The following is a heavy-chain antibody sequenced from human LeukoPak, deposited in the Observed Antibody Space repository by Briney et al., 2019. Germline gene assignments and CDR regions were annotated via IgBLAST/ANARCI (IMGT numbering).Heavy chain of an antibody. J-gene: IGHJ4*02. CDR1: GFTFSSYW. V-gene: IGHV3-7*05. CDR3: ARAKEMATILTY. D-gene: IGHD5-24*01. Sequence: GGSLRLSCAASGFTFSSYWMSWVRQAPGKGLEWVANIKQDGSEKSYVDSVKDRFTISRDNAKNSLYLQMNSLRAEDTAVYYCARAKEMATILTYWGQGTLVTVSS. CDR2: IKQDGSEK.